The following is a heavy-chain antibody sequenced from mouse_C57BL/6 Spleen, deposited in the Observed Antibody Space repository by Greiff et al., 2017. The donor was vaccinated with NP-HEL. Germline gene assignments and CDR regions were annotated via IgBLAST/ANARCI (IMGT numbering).Heavy chain of an antibody. J-gene: IGHJ1*03. D-gene: IGHD2-4*01. CDR2: ISYDGSN. CDR3: ARYDYGWYFDV. V-gene: IGHV3-6*01. Sequence: EVHLVESGPGLVKPSQSLSLTCSVTGYSITSGYYWNWIRQFPGNKLEWMGYISYDGSNNYNPSLKNRISITRDTSKNQFFLKLNSVTTEDTATYYCARYDYGWYFDVWGTGTTVTVSS. CDR1: GYSITSGYY.